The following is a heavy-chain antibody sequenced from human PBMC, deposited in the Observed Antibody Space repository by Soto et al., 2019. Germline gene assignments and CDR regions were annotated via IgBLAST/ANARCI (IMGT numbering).Heavy chain of an antibody. CDR3: ASASYSSGWYYYYGMDV. CDR2: INSDGSST. J-gene: IGHJ6*02. D-gene: IGHD6-19*01. Sequence: EVQLVESGGGLVQPGGSLRLSCAASGFTFSSYWMHWVRQAPEKGLVWVSRINSDGSSTSYADSVKGRFTISRDNAKNTLYLQMNSLRAEDTAVYYCASASYSSGWYYYYGMDVWGQGTTVTVSS. CDR1: GFTFSSYW. V-gene: IGHV3-74*01.